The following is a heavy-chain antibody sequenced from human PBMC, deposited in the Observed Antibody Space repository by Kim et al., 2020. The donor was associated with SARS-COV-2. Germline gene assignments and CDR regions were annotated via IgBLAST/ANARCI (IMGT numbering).Heavy chain of an antibody. CDR1: GGSISSYY. CDR3: ARGVSNMGRVVAATLSRMSFDP. Sequence: SETLSLTCTVSGGSISSYYWSWIRQPPGKGLEWIGYIYYSGSTNYNPSLKSRVTISVDTSKNQFSLKLSSVTAADTAVYYCARGVSNMGRVVAATLSRMSFDPWGQGTLVTVSS. D-gene: IGHD2-15*01. CDR2: IYYSGST. V-gene: IGHV4-59*01. J-gene: IGHJ5*02.